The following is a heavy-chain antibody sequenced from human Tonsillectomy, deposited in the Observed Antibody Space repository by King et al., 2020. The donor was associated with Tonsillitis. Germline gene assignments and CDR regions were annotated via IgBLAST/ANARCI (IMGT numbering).Heavy chain of an antibody. D-gene: IGHD3-3*02. V-gene: IGHV3-23*04. Sequence: VQLVESGGGSAQPGGSLRLSCATSGFNFNNFAMSWVRQAPGKGLEWVSSINYNDDEDYEASVKGRFTISRDTSKNTGYLHMNSLRVEDTALYYFAKVYTPYYFRIRVDAFDVWGQGTLVTVSS. CDR1: GFNFNNFA. J-gene: IGHJ3*01. CDR3: AKVYTPYYFRIRVDAFDV. CDR2: INYNDDE.